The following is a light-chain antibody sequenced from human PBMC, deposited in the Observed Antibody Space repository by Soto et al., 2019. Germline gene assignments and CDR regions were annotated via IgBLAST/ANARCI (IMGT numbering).Light chain of an antibody. Sequence: DIQMTQSPSSLSASVGHRVTITCRASQSISSYLNWYQQKPGKAAKLLIYAASSFQSGVPSRFSGSGSGTDFTLTISSLQPEDFATYYCQQSYSTPPTFGQGTKVEIK. CDR3: QQSYSTPPT. CDR2: AAS. CDR1: QSISSY. V-gene: IGKV1-39*01. J-gene: IGKJ1*01.